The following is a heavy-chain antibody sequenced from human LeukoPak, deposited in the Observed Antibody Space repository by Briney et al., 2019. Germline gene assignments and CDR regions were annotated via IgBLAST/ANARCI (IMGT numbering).Heavy chain of an antibody. J-gene: IGHJ4*02. Sequence: GGSLRLSCAASGFTFSSYAMTWVRQAPGKGLEWVSTISSSGARTYYADSVRGRFTISRDNAKNSLSLQMNSLRAEDTAVYYCAGGGATSFDYWGQGILVTVSS. CDR1: GFTFSSYA. CDR3: AGGGATSFDY. D-gene: IGHD5-12*01. CDR2: ISSSGART. V-gene: IGHV3-21*01.